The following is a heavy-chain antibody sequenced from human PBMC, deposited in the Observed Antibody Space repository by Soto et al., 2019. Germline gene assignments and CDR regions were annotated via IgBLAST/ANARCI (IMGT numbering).Heavy chain of an antibody. J-gene: IGHJ4*02. V-gene: IGHV4-34*09. D-gene: IGHD3-22*01. CDR1: GGSFSGYY. CDR3: ARKKTHYFDASAYYPAFDY. Sequence: PSETLSLTCAVYGGSFSGYYWSWIRQPPGKGLEWIGYIYYSGSPYYNPSLKSRVIISVDTSKNQFSLKLSSVTAADTAVYYCARKKTHYFDASAYYPAFDYWGQGTLVTVSS. CDR2: IYYSGSP.